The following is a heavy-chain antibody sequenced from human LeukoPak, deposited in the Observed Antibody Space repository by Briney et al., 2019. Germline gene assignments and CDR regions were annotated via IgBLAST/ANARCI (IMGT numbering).Heavy chain of an antibody. J-gene: IGHJ2*01. CDR3: ARGRRRRVTTVFHWYFDL. CDR2: INHSGST. CDR1: GGSISSYY. V-gene: IGHV4-34*01. D-gene: IGHD4-17*01. Sequence: SETLSLTCTVSGGSISSYYWSWIRQPPGKGLEWIGEINHSGSTNYNPSLKSRVTISVDTSKNQFSLKLSSVTAADTAVYYCARGRRRRVTTVFHWYFDLWGRGTLVTVSS.